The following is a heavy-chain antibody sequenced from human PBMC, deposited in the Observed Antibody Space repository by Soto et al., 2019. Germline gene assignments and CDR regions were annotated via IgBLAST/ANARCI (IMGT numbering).Heavy chain of an antibody. D-gene: IGHD1-26*01. CDR2: IYYSGST. CDR3: ARDAVGYFDY. CDR1: GGSISSYY. Sequence: PSETLSLTCTVSGGSISSYYWSWIRQPPGKGLEWIGYIYYSGSTNYNPSLKSRVTISVDTSKNQFSLKLSSVTAADTAVYYCARDAVGYFDYWGQGTLVTVSS. J-gene: IGHJ4*02. V-gene: IGHV4-59*01.